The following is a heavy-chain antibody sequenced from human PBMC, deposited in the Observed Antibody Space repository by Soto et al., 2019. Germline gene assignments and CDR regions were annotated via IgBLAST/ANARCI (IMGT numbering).Heavy chain of an antibody. D-gene: IGHD6-25*01. V-gene: IGHV1-2*02. J-gene: IGHJ6*02. CDR1: GYTFTGYY. CDR3: ARSPAAVAYYYYGMDV. Sequence: ASVKVSCKASGYTFTGYYMHWVRQVPGQGLEWMGWINPNSGGTNYAQKFQGRVTMTRDTSISTAYMELSRLRSDDTAVYYCARSPAAVAYYYYGMDVWGQGTTVTVSS. CDR2: INPNSGGT.